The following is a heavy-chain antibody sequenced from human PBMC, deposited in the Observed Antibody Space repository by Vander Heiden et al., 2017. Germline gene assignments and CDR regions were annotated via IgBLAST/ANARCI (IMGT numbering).Heavy chain of an antibody. CDR2: ISGSGGST. V-gene: IGHV3-23*01. J-gene: IGHJ4*02. Sequence: AISGSGGSTYYADSVKGRFTISRDNSKNTLYLQMNSLRAEDTAVYYCAKVLAAADPMSLFDYWGQGTLVTVSS. D-gene: IGHD6-13*01. CDR3: AKVLAAADPMSLFDY.